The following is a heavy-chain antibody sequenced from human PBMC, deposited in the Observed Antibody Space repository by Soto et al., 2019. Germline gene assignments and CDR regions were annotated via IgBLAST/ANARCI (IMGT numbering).Heavy chain of an antibody. CDR2: FDPEDGET. D-gene: IGHD4-17*01. CDR3: ATGDPIYGDYAYYYGMDV. CDR1: GYTLTELS. V-gene: IGHV1-24*01. J-gene: IGHJ6*02. Sequence: GASVKVSCKVSGYTLTELSMHWVRQAPGKGLEWMGGFDPEDGETIYAQKFQGRVTMTEDTSTDTAYMELSSLRSEDTAVYYCATGDPIYGDYAYYYGMDVWGQGTTVTVSS.